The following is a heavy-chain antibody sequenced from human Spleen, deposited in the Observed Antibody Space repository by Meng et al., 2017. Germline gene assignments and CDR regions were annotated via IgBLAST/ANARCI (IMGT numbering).Heavy chain of an antibody. CDR1: GFTFSSYW. J-gene: IGHJ4*02. CDR3: AKGSRFLEWLFDY. CDR2: INTDGSTT. Sequence: GESLKISCVASGFTFSSYWMHWVRQDPGKGLVWVSRINTDGSTTSYADSVKGRFTISRDNAKNTLYLQMNSLRVEDTALYYCAKGSRFLEWLFDYWGQGTLVTVSS. D-gene: IGHD3-3*01. V-gene: IGHV3-74*01.